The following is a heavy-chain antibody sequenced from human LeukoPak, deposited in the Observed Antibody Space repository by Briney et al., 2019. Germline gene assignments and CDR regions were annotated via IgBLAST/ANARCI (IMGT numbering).Heavy chain of an antibody. D-gene: IGHD2-2*01. CDR1: GFTFSSYG. V-gene: IGHV3-33*01. CDR2: IWYDGSNK. Sequence: GGSLRLSCAASGFTFSSYGMHWVRQAPGKGREGVAVIWYDGSNKDYADSVKGRFTISRDNSKNTLYLQMTSLRAEDTAVYYCARTYCSSTSCPYYYYGMDVWGKGTTVTVSS. J-gene: IGHJ6*04. CDR3: ARTYCSSTSCPYYYYGMDV.